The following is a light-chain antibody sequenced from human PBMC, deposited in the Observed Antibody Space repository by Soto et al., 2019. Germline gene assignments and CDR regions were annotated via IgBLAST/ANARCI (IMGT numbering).Light chain of an antibody. Sequence: QSVLTQSPSASASLGASVKLTCTLSSGHSSYAIAWHQQQPEKGPRYLMKLNSDGSHSKGDGIPDRFSGPSSGAERYLTISGLQSEDEADYYCQTWGTGIQVFGGGTKLTVL. CDR1: SGHSSYA. CDR2: LNSDGSH. CDR3: QTWGTGIQV. V-gene: IGLV4-69*01. J-gene: IGLJ2*01.